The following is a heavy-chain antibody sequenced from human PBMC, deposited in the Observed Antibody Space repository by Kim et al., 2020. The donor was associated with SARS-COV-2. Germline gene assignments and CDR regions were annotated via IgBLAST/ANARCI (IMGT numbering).Heavy chain of an antibody. D-gene: IGHD6-13*01. J-gene: IGHJ4*02. CDR1: GFTFSSYG. CDR2: IWYDGSNK. Sequence: GGSLRLSCAASGFTFSSYGMHWVRQAPGKGLEWVAVIWYDGSNKYYADSVKGRFTISRDNSKNTLYLQMNRLRAEDTAVYYCARDPGYSSSWYHEYYFDYWGQGTLVTVSS. CDR3: ARDPGYSSSWYHEYYFDY. V-gene: IGHV3-33*01.